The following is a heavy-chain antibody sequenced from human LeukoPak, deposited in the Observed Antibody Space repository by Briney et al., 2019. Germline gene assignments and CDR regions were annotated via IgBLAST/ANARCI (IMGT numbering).Heavy chain of an antibody. CDR1: GGSFSSGGYY. CDR3: ARRSGTSRHYGMDV. J-gene: IGHJ6*02. Sequence: SETLSLTCAVYGGSFSSGGYYWSWIRQHPGKGLEWIGYIYYSGSTNYNPSLKSRVTISVDTSKNQFSLKLSSVTAADTAVYYCARRSGTSRHYGMDVWGQGTTVTVSS. V-gene: IGHV4-61*08. D-gene: IGHD6-13*01. CDR2: IYYSGST.